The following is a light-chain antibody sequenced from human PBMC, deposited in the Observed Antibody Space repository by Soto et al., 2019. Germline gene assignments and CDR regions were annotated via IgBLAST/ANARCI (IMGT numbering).Light chain of an antibody. CDR2: GAS. J-gene: IGKJ1*01. Sequence: EIVMTQSPATLSVSPGERATLSCRASQSVSSNLAWYQQKPGQAPRLLIYGASTRATGIPARFSGSGYGTEFLLTISSLQSEDFSGYYCQQYNNWPPWTFGQGTKVEIK. CDR1: QSVSSN. V-gene: IGKV3-15*01. CDR3: QQYNNWPPWT.